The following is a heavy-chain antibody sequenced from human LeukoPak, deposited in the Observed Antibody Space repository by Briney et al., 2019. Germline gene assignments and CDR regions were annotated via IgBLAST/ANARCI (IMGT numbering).Heavy chain of an antibody. D-gene: IGHD2-2*01. CDR1: GGSISSGGYS. CDR3: ARGLGYCSSTSCYGGLGWFDP. CDR2: IYHSGST. Sequence: SETLSLTCAVSGGSISSGGYSWSWIRQPPGKGLEWIGYIYHSGSTYYNPSLKSRVTISVDRSKNQFSLKLSSVTAADTAVYYCARGLGYCSSTSCYGGLGWFDPWGQGTLVTVSS. V-gene: IGHV4-30-2*01. J-gene: IGHJ5*02.